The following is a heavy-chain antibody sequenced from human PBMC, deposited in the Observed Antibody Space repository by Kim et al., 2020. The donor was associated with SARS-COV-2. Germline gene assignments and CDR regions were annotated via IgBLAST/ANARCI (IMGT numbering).Heavy chain of an antibody. CDR3: ARGWPHFDY. CDR1: GFTVNSHS. J-gene: IGHJ4*02. CDR2: MSYDGSND. V-gene: IGHV3-30-3*01. Sequence: GGSLRLSCVASGFTVNSHSMAWVRQAPGEGLECVAVMSYDGSNDYYADSVKGRFTVSSDKAKNRVFLQMNSLRPEDTAVYYCARGWPHFDYWGQGTLV.